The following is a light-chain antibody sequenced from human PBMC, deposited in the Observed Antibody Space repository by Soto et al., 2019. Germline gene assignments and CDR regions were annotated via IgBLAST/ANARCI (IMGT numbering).Light chain of an antibody. CDR2: AAS. J-gene: IGKJ1*01. CDR3: QQSYSTLWT. Sequence: DIQMTQSPSALSASVGERVTITCRASQSITNYLNWYQHKPGQAPNLLIYAASTLQAGVPSRFRGSGSGTDFTLTISSLQPEDFATYYCQQSYSTLWTFGQGTKVDIK. V-gene: IGKV1-39*01. CDR1: QSITNY.